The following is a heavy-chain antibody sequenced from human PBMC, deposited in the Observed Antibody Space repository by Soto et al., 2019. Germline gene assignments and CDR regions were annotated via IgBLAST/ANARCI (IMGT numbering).Heavy chain of an antibody. V-gene: IGHV1-2*04. CDR2: INPKSGGT. D-gene: IGHD6-6*01. Sequence: ASVKVSCKASGYTFTGDYMHGVRQAPGQGLEWMGWINPKSGGTNYAQKFQGWVTMTRDTSISTAYMELSRLRSDDTAVYYCAREGGGKQLGLDYWGQGTLVTVSS. CDR1: GYTFTGDY. J-gene: IGHJ4*02. CDR3: AREGGGKQLGLDY.